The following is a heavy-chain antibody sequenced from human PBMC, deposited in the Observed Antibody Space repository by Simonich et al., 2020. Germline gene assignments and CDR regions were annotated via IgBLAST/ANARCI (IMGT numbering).Heavy chain of an antibody. V-gene: IGHV3-21*01. CDR2: ISSVSSYI. J-gene: IGHJ6*03. Sequence: EVRLVESGGGLVKPGGSLRLSCAASGFTLSSYSMNWVRQAPGKGRGVVSSISSVSSYIYDADSVKGRFTISRDNAKNSLYLQMNSLRAEDTAVYYCARVLSSYYYYYMDVWGKGTTVTVSS. D-gene: IGHD6-6*01. CDR1: GFTLSSYS. CDR3: ARVLSSYYYYYMDV.